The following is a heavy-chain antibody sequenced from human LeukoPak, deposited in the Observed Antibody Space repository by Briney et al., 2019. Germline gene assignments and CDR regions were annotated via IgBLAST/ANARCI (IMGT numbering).Heavy chain of an antibody. CDR1: GFTFSSYG. Sequence: GGSLGLSCAASGFTFSSYGMHWVRQAPGKGLEWVAVISYDGSNKYYADSVKGRFTISRDNSKNTLYLQMNSLRAEDTAVYYCAKLLGSSSSQTYWGQGTLVTVSS. CDR3: AKLLGSSSSQTY. J-gene: IGHJ4*02. CDR2: ISYDGSNK. V-gene: IGHV3-30*18. D-gene: IGHD6-6*01.